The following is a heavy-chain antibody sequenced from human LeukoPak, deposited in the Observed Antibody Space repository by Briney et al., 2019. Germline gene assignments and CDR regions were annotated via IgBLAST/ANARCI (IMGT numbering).Heavy chain of an antibody. CDR1: GVSISRDNYY. V-gene: IGHV4-61*02. CDR2: IYASGSA. CDR3: ARAVGSSESNWFDP. D-gene: IGHD1-26*01. Sequence: SETLSLTCTVSGVSISRDNYYWSWIPQPAGKGLVWIGRIYASGSANYNPSLKSRVTISVDTSKNQFSLKLSSVTATDTAVYYCARAVGSSESNWFDPWGQGTLATVSS. J-gene: IGHJ5*02.